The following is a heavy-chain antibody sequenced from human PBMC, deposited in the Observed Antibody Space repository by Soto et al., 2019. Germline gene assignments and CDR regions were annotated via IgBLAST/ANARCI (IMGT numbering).Heavy chain of an antibody. CDR1: GGSFSGYY. Sequence: QVQLQQWGAGLLKPSETLSLTCAVYGGSFSGYYWSWIRQPPGKGLEWIGEINHSGSTNYNPSLKSXXTXSXXTSKNQFSLKLSSVTAADTAVYYCARRGYSYAQVYWGQGTLVTVSS. CDR3: ARRGYSYAQVY. J-gene: IGHJ4*02. D-gene: IGHD5-18*01. V-gene: IGHV4-34*01. CDR2: INHSGST.